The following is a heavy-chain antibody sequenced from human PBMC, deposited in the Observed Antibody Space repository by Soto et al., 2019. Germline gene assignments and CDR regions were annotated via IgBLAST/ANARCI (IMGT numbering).Heavy chain of an antibody. CDR2: ISAYNGNT. CDR3: ARDQDGSGSYLGFLATGTPTIDY. CDR1: GYTFTSYG. D-gene: IGHD3-10*01. Sequence: QVQLVQSGAEVKKPGASVKVSCKASGYTFTSYGISWVRQAPGQGLEWMGWISAYNGNTNYAQKLQGRGTMTTDTSTSTADMELRSLRSDDTAVYYCARDQDGSGSYLGFLATGTPTIDYWGQGTLVTVSS. J-gene: IGHJ4*02. V-gene: IGHV1-18*01.